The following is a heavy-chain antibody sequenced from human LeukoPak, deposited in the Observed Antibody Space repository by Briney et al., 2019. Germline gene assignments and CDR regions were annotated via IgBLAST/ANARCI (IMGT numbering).Heavy chain of an antibody. CDR1: AFTFRSYA. J-gene: IGHJ4*02. CDR2: IASDGNDK. V-gene: IGHV3-30*18. CDR3: AKDGAKPAAGYYFDY. D-gene: IGHD6-13*01. Sequence: GGSLGLSCAASAFTFRSYAMHWLRQAPGKGLEWVAVIASDGNDKHLADSVKGRFTISRDNSRNTLYLQMNSLRTEDTAVYYCAKDGAKPAAGYYFDYWGQGTLVTVSS.